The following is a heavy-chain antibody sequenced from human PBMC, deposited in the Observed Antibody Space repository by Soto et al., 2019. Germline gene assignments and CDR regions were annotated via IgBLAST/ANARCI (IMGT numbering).Heavy chain of an antibody. D-gene: IGHD5-18*01. Sequence: SETLSLTCTVSGGSISSYYWSWIRQPPGKGLEWIGYIYYSGSTNYNPSLKSRVTISVDTSKNQFSLKLSSVTAADTAVYYCARGGDTAMVSRLYHYWGQGTRVTVTS. CDR2: IYYSGST. J-gene: IGHJ4*02. CDR3: ARGGDTAMVSRLYHY. CDR1: GGSISSYY. V-gene: IGHV4-59*01.